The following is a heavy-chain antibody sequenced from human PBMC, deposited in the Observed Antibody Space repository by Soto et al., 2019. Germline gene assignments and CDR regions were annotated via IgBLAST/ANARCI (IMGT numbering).Heavy chain of an antibody. J-gene: IGHJ6*02. V-gene: IGHV3-30-3*01. CDR2: MSYDESNE. CDR3: ARSQMERRRYGMDV. CDR1: GFTFSTFA. D-gene: IGHD1-1*01. Sequence: QAQLVESGGGVVQPGRSLRLSCAASGFTFSTFAMHWVRQVPGKGLEWVAVMSYDESNEYYADSVKGRFTISRDNSKNTLYLQMNSLRPEGTAVYYCARSQMERRRYGMDVWGQGTTVTVSS.